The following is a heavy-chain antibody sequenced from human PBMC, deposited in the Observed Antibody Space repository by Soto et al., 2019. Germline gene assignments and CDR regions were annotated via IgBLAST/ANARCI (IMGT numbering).Heavy chain of an antibody. V-gene: IGHV3-48*01. CDR1: GFTFSSYS. D-gene: IGHD3-16*01. Sequence: GGSLRLSCAASGFTFSSYSMNWVRQAPGKGLEWVSYISSSSSTIYYADSVKGRFTISRDNAKNSLYLQMNSLRAEDTAVYYCARDLMTLRRLGASDYWGQGTLVTVSS. J-gene: IGHJ4*02. CDR2: ISSSSSTI. CDR3: ARDLMTLRRLGASDY.